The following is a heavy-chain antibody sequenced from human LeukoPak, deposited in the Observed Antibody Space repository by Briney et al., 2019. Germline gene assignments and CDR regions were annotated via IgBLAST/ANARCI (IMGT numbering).Heavy chain of an antibody. Sequence: GGSLRLSCAASGFTFDDFAMHWVRQSPGKSLEWVSLISWNGNNINYADSVKGRFTISRDNNRNSLFLQMNSLRAEDTAVYYCARRSWLGEKAFDYWGQGTLVTVSS. CDR2: ISWNGNNI. CDR1: GFTFDDFA. CDR3: ARRSWLGEKAFDY. J-gene: IGHJ4*02. D-gene: IGHD3-16*01. V-gene: IGHV3-43D*03.